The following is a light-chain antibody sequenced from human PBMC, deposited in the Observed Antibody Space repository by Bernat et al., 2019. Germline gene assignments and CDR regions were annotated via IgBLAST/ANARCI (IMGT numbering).Light chain of an antibody. CDR3: QQRSNWPSLT. CDR2: DAS. V-gene: IGKV3-11*01. CDR1: QSVSSY. J-gene: IGKJ4*02. Sequence: EIVLTQPPATLSLSPGERATLSCRASQSVSSYLAWYQQKPGQAPRLLIYDASNRATGTPARFSGSGSGTEFTLTISSLEPEDFAVYYCQQRSNWPSLTLGGGTKVEIK.